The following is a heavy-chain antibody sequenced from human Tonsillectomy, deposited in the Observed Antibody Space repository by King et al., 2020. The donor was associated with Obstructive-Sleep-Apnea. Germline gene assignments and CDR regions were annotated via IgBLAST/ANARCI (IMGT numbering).Heavy chain of an antibody. CDR3: ARDLPFTDGDKKGFDS. CDR2: IDTKTGNP. V-gene: IGHV7-4-1*02. J-gene: IGHJ4*02. Sequence: HVQLVESGSEMTNPGASVKVSCKASGYTFSAHAINWVRQAPGQGPEWMGWIDTKTGNPVYAQAFTGRFVFSLDISVNTAYLQINSLKNEDTGVYFCARDLPFTDGDKKGFDSWGQGTLVTVSS. CDR1: GYTFSAHA.